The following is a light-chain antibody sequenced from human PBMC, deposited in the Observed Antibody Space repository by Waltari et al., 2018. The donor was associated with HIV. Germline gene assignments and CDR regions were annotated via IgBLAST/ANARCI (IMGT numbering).Light chain of an antibody. CDR3: QQYSINPLT. Sequence: DIQMTQSPSTLSASVGDRFTITCRASQSISSWLAWYQQKPGKAPNLLIFKASRLGSGVPSRFSGSGSGTEFTLTITGLQPDDFATYYCQQYSINPLTFGGGTKVEIK. J-gene: IGKJ4*01. CDR1: QSISSW. CDR2: KAS. V-gene: IGKV1-5*03.